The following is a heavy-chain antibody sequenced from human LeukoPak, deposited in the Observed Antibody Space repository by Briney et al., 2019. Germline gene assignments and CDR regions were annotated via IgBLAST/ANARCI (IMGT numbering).Heavy chain of an antibody. Sequence: SGGSLRLSCAASGFTFSSYAMHWVRQAPGKGLEWVAVISYDGSNKYYADSVKGRFTISRDNSKNTLYLQMNSLRAEDTAVYYCARGARSSSGPWAFDIWGQGTMVTVSS. J-gene: IGHJ3*02. CDR1: GFTFSSYA. V-gene: IGHV3-30-3*01. CDR2: ISYDGSNK. CDR3: ARGARSSSGPWAFDI. D-gene: IGHD3-22*01.